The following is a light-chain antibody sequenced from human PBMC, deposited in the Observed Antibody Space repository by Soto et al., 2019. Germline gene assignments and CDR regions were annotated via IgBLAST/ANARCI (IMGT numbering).Light chain of an antibody. CDR1: SSDVGGYNY. J-gene: IGLJ1*01. Sequence: QSALTQPRSVSGSPGQSVTISCTGTSSDVGGYNYVSWYQQHPGKAPKLMIYDVSKRPSGVPDRFSGSTSGNTASLTISGLQAEDEADYYCCSYAGSDTHVFGTGTKVTV. V-gene: IGLV2-11*01. CDR3: CSYAGSDTHV. CDR2: DVS.